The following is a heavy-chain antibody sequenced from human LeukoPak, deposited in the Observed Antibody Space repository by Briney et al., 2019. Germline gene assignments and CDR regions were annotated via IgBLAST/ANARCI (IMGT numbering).Heavy chain of an antibody. V-gene: IGHV3-7*01. Sequence: PGGSLRLSCAASGFTFTSHWMSWVRQAPGKGLEWVARMNLDGSEKYYVDSVKGRFTISRDNAKTSLYLEMNSLRAEDTAVYYCAIDATYCTNGVCYTRFDYWGQGTLVTVSS. J-gene: IGHJ4*02. CDR2: MNLDGSEK. D-gene: IGHD2-8*01. CDR1: GFTFTSHW. CDR3: AIDATYCTNGVCYTRFDY.